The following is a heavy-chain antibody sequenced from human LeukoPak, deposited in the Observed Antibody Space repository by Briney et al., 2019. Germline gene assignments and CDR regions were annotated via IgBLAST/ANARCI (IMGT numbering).Heavy chain of an antibody. CDR3: ASSYSSSRGTFDY. Sequence: GGSLRLSCAASGFTFTSDGTNWVRQGPGEGLGWVSSITSSSSYIYYADSVKVRFTSSRDNAKISLYLQMNSLRAEDTSVYYCASSYSSSRGTFDYWGQGTLVTVSS. D-gene: IGHD6-6*01. CDR1: GFTFTSDG. J-gene: IGHJ4*02. CDR2: ITSSSSYI. V-gene: IGHV3-21*01.